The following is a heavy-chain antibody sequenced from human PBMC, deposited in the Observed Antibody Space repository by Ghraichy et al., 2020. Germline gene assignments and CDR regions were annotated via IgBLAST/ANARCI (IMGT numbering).Heavy chain of an antibody. Sequence: SETLSLTCTVSGGSISSSSYYWGWIRQPPGKGLEWIGSIYYSGNTYYNPSLKSRVTISVDTSKNQFSLKLSSVTAADTAVYYCARLEVWRQTGIAAAGEYFDYWGQGTLITVSS. CDR1: GGSISSSSYY. D-gene: IGHD6-13*01. J-gene: IGHJ4*02. V-gene: IGHV4-39*01. CDR2: IYYSGNT. CDR3: ARLEVWRQTGIAAAGEYFDY.